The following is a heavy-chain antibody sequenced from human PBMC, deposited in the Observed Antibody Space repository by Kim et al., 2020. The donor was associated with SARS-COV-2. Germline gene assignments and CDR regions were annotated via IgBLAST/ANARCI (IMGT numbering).Heavy chain of an antibody. V-gene: IGHV3-48*02. J-gene: IGHJ4*02. CDR2: ISSSSSTI. CDR1: GFTFSSYS. CDR3: ARDYGDYYGSGSYPTPGFDY. Sequence: GGSLRLSCAASGFTFSSYSMNWVRQAPGKGLEWVSYISSSSSTIYYADSVKGRFTISRDNAKNSLYLQMNSLRDEDTAVYYCARDYGDYYGSGSYPTPGFDYWGQGTLVTVSS. D-gene: IGHD3-10*01.